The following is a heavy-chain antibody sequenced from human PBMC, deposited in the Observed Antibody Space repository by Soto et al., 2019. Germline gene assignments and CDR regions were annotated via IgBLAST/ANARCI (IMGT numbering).Heavy chain of an antibody. CDR1: GFTFSGYY. D-gene: IGHD2-15*01. J-gene: IGHJ4*02. CDR3: ARGRSDDYFDY. Sequence: GGSLRLSCAASGFTFSGYYMTGVRQSPGRGLEWVGNIKQDGSEKYYVDSLKGRFTISRDNAKKSLYLQMNSLRVEDTAVYCCARGRSDDYFDYWGQGTLVTVSS. CDR2: IKQDGSEK. V-gene: IGHV3-7*01.